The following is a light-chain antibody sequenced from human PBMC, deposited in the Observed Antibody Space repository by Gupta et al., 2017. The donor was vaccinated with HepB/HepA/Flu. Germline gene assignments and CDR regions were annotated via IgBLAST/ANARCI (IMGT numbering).Light chain of an antibody. J-gene: IGKJ1*01. CDR2: AAS. CDR1: QGISND. Sequence: DIQMTQSPSSLSASVGDRVTITCRASQGISNDLAWYQQKPEKAPKLLIYAASNLESGVPSRFSGSGFGTEFTLTISSLQPEDFATYYCLQWNTNPRTFGQGTKV. CDR3: LQWNTNPRT. V-gene: IGKV1-17*01.